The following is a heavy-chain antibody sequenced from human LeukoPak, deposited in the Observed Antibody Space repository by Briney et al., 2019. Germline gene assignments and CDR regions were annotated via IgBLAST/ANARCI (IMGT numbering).Heavy chain of an antibody. CDR1: GYSFTSYA. Sequence: VKVSCKASGYSFTSYAINWVRQAPGQGLEWMGWISAYNGNTDYAQKLRDRVTMTTDTATSTAYMELRSLTSDDTAVYYCARDPLRSTWSTYYNALDVWGQGTTVTVSS. J-gene: IGHJ6*02. D-gene: IGHD6-13*01. CDR2: ISAYNGNT. V-gene: IGHV1-18*01. CDR3: ARDPLRSTWSTYYNALDV.